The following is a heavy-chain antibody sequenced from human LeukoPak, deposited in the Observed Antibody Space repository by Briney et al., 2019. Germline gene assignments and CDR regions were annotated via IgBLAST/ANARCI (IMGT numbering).Heavy chain of an antibody. D-gene: IGHD5-18*01. J-gene: IGHJ4*02. CDR2: IKQDGSQK. CDR1: GFSFSTYW. Sequence: GGSLRLSCAASGFSFSTYWMSWVRQAPGKGLEWLANIKQDGSQKYYVDSVKDRFTISRDNSKNTLSLQVSSLRTEDTAVYYCAKDRYSYAFEYSDSWGQGTLVTVSS. CDR3: AKDRYSYAFEYSDS. V-gene: IGHV3-7*01.